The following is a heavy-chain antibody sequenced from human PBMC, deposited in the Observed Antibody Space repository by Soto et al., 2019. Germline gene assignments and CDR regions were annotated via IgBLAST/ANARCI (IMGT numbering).Heavy chain of an antibody. CDR1: GYTFSDYY. CDR3: ATEYDSRRTSMGRGVTPGRSYGMDV. V-gene: IGHV1-69-2*01. J-gene: IGHJ6*02. D-gene: IGHD3-10*01. Sequence: EFQLVQSGAEVQKPGATVTISCKVSGYTFSDYYMNWVRQAPGKGLEWMGLVDPGDGGTAYAERFKGRVTITADTSTDPAFMELTSLRSDDTAVYYCATEYDSRRTSMGRGVTPGRSYGMDVWGQGTTVTVSS. CDR2: VDPGDGGT.